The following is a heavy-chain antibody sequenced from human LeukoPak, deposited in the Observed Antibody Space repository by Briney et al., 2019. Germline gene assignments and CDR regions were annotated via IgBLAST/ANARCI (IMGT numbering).Heavy chain of an antibody. J-gene: IGHJ4*02. D-gene: IGHD3-16*01. CDR1: GFTFTNNW. Sequence: GRSLRLSCTAAGFTFTNNWMFWVRQAPGKGPEWLANINQDGSAADSVDSVKGRFTISRDNAKNSVSLQMNSLRVEDTAVYYCAVTSRSYAFDYWGPGTLVTVSS. CDR2: INQDGSAA. CDR3: AVTSRSYAFDY. V-gene: IGHV3-7*02.